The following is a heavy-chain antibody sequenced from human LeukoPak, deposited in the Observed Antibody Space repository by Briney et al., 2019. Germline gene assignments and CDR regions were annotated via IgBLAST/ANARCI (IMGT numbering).Heavy chain of an antibody. Sequence: GGSLRLSCAASGFTFSSYGMHWVRQAPGKGLEWVAVIWYDGSNKYYADSVKGRFTISRDNSKNTLYLQMNSLRAEDTAVYYCARNPPTYGDYVGLAFDIWGQGTTVTVSS. CDR2: IWYDGSNK. V-gene: IGHV3-33*01. CDR1: GFTFSSYG. CDR3: ARNPPTYGDYVGLAFDI. J-gene: IGHJ3*02. D-gene: IGHD4-17*01.